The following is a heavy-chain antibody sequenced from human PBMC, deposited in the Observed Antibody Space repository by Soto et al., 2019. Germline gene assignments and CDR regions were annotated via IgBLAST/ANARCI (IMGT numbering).Heavy chain of an antibody. CDR3: AGPPDCGGDCFYFDS. D-gene: IGHD2-21*02. J-gene: IGHJ4*02. CDR1: GGSFSGYY. V-gene: IGHV4-34*01. Sequence: SESLSLTCTVYGGSFSGYYWSWIRQPPGKGLEWIGEINHSGSTNYNPSLKSRVTISIDTSKNQFSLNLRSVTAADKAVYYCAGPPDCGGDCFYFDSWGQGTPVTVSS. CDR2: INHSGST.